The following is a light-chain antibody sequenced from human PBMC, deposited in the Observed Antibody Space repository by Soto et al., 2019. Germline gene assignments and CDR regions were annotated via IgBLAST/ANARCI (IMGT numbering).Light chain of an antibody. V-gene: IGKV3-11*01. CDR3: QQRSKWPLT. Sequence: EIVLTQSPATLSLSPGDRATLSCRASQSISSYLAWYQQKPGQAPRLLIYDASNRATGIPARFSGSGSGTDFNLTISSLEPEDFAVYYCQQRSKWPLTFGGGNRVEIK. CDR2: DAS. CDR1: QSISSY. J-gene: IGKJ4*01.